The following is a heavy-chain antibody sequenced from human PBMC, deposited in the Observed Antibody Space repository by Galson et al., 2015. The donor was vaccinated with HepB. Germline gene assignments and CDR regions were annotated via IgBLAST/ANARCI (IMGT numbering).Heavy chain of an antibody. D-gene: IGHD2-15*01. CDR3: ARGALIVVVDATPNNWFDP. V-gene: IGHV1-18*01. CDR2: ISPYSHST. J-gene: IGHJ5*02. CDR1: GYTFSSYS. Sequence: QSGAEVKRPGASVKVSCKASGYTFSSYSITRVRQAPGQGLEWMGWISPYSHSTNYAQKLQGRVTMTTDTSTSTAYMELRSLRSDDTAVYYCARGALIVVVDATPNNWFDPWGQGTLVTVSS.